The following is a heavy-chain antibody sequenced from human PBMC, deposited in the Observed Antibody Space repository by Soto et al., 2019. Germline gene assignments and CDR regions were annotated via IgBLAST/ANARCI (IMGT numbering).Heavy chain of an antibody. Sequence: PSETLSLTCTVSGGSVSSYYWSWIRQPPGKGLEWIGYIYYSGNTNYNPSLKSRVTISVDTSKNQFSLKLSSVTAADTAVYYCARDTYYYDSSGSLLDYYGMDVWGQGTTVTVSS. CDR3: ARDTYYYDSSGSLLDYYGMDV. D-gene: IGHD3-22*01. CDR1: GGSVSSYY. CDR2: IYYSGNT. V-gene: IGHV4-59*02. J-gene: IGHJ6*02.